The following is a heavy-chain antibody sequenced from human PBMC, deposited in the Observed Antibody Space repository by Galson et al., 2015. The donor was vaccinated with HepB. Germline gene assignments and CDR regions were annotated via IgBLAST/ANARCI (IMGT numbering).Heavy chain of an antibody. J-gene: IGHJ4*02. V-gene: IGHV4-39*01. CDR1: GGSISGSNSY. CDR2: IYSSGDP. Sequence: SETLSLTCSVSGGSISGSNSYWAWILQPPGKGLEWIGSIYSSGDPHYNPSLKSRVTISVDPSKDQFSLHLRFVTAADTAVYYCARHVGTVMRGPYCLGVRGQGALVTVAS. D-gene: IGHD5-18*01. CDR3: ARHVGTVMRGPYCLGV.